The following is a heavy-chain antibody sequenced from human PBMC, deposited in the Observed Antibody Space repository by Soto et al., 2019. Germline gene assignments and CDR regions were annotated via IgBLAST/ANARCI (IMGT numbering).Heavy chain of an antibody. D-gene: IGHD4-4*01. V-gene: IGHV3-23*01. J-gene: IGHJ6*02. CDR1: GFTFSTDP. CDR2: ISGSGIST. Sequence: EAQLLESGGGLVQPGGCRRLSCAASGFTFSTDPMSWVRQAPGKVLEWVSGISGSGISTYYTDSGKGRFTISRDNSKNTVFLQRTSLRDEDTAVYYCVKPPVITASYYYYDMEVWGQGTTVTVSS. CDR3: VKPPVITASYYYYDMEV.